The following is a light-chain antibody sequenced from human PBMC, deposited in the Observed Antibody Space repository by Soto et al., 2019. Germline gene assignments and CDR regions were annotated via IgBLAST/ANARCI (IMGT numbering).Light chain of an antibody. CDR1: QDISNY. CDR3: QQYDNLPPVYT. Sequence: DIQMTQSQSSVSASVGDRVTITCQASQDISNYLNWYQQKPGKAPKLLIYDASNLETGGPSRFSGSGSGTDFTFTISSLQPEDIATYYCQQYDNLPPVYTFGQGTKLDI. J-gene: IGKJ2*01. CDR2: DAS. V-gene: IGKV1-33*01.